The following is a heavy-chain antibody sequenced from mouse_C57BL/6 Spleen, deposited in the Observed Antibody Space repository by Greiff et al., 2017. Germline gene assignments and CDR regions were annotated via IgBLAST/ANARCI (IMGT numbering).Heavy chain of an antibody. CDR1: GYSFTSYY. J-gene: IGHJ3*01. CDR2: IYPGSGNT. Sequence: QVQLKESGPELVKPGASVEISCKASGYSFTSYYIHWVKQRPGQGLEWIGWIYPGSGNTKYNEKFKGKATLTADTSSSTAYMQLSSLTSEDSAVYYCARGEGFAYWGQGTLVTVSA. V-gene: IGHV1-66*01. CDR3: ARGEGFAY.